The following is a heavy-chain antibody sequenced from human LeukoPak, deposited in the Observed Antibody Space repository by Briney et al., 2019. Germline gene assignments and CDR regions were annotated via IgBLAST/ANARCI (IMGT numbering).Heavy chain of an antibody. D-gene: IGHD3-22*01. V-gene: IGHV3-7*01. CDR1: GFTFISYW. Sequence: GGSLRLSCAASGFTFISYWMSWVRQAPGKGLEWVAHIKQDGSEKYYVDSVKGRFTISRDNAKNSLYLQMNSLRAEDTAVYYCARAGYYYDSSGYYSDYWGQGTLVTVSS. CDR2: IKQDGSEK. J-gene: IGHJ4*02. CDR3: ARAGYYYDSSGYYSDY.